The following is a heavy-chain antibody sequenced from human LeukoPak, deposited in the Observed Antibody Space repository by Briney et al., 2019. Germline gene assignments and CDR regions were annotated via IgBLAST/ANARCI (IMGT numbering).Heavy chain of an antibody. CDR3: AKEGIAARPGWFDP. D-gene: IGHD6-6*01. Sequence: GGSLRLSCATSGFTFSSSWMSWVRQAPGKGLECVANIKEDGREKYYVDSVKGRFTISRDNAKNSLYLQMSSLRAEDTAVYYCAKEGIAARPGWFDPWGQGTLVTVSS. V-gene: IGHV3-7*01. CDR2: IKEDGREK. J-gene: IGHJ5*02. CDR1: GFTFSSSW.